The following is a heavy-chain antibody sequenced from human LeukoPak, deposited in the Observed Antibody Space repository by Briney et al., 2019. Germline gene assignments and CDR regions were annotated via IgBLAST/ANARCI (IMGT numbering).Heavy chain of an antibody. Sequence: SETLSLTCTVSGGSISNYHWNWIRQPPGKGLEWIGYIYYSETTNYNPSLKSRVTISVDTSKNQFSLNLSSVTAADTAVYYCAREGGTYYDFWSGYYRNWFDPWGQGTLVTVSS. J-gene: IGHJ5*02. CDR1: GGSISNYH. D-gene: IGHD3-3*01. CDR2: IYYSETT. CDR3: AREGGTYYDFWSGYYRNWFDP. V-gene: IGHV4-59*12.